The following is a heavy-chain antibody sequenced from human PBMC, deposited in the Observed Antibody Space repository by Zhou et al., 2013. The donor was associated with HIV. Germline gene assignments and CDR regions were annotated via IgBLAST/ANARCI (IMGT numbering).Heavy chain of an antibody. CDR3: ARTIWQLTGRPDRRGYFDY. Sequence: QVQLVQSGAEVKKPGSSVKVSCKASGGTFSSYAISWVRQAPGQGLEWMGGIIPIFGTANYAQKFQGRVTITTDESTSTAYMELSSLRSEDTAVYYCARTIWQLTGRPDRRGYFDYWGQGTLVTVSS. CDR2: IIPIFGTA. CDR1: GGTFSSYA. V-gene: IGHV1-69*05. D-gene: IGHD7-27*01. J-gene: IGHJ4*02.